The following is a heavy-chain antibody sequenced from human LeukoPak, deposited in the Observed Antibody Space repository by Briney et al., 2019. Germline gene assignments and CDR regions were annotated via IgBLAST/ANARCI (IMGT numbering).Heavy chain of an antibody. Sequence: PSETLSLTCTVSGGSTSGYYWSWIRQPPVKGLEWIGYISYSGSTNYNPSLKSRVTISVDTSKNQFSLKLSSVTAADTAVYYCARQGDDYFKDWFDPWGQGTLVTVSS. CDR3: ARQGDDYFKDWFDP. D-gene: IGHD5-24*01. V-gene: IGHV4-59*08. CDR1: GGSTSGYY. J-gene: IGHJ5*02. CDR2: ISYSGST.